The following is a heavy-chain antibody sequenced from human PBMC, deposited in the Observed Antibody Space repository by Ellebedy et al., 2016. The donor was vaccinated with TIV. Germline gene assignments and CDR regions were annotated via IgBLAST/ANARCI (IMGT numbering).Heavy chain of an antibody. CDR3: AATTPRIRGPRMYYYYAMDV. CDR2: ISTSGSYI. J-gene: IGHJ6*02. V-gene: IGHV3-21*01. D-gene: IGHD3-10*01. Sequence: PGGSLRLSCEASGFTFSTHSMNRVRQAPGKGPEWVSSISTSGSYIFYADSVKGRFTISRDNAGNSLYLQLTNLRDEDTAVYYYAATTPRIRGPRMYYYYAMDVWGQGTTVTVSS. CDR1: GFTFSTHS.